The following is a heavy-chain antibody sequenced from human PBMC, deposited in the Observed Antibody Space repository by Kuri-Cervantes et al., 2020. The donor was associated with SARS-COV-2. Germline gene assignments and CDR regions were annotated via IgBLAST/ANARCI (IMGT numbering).Heavy chain of an antibody. V-gene: IGHV3-21*01. CDR1: GFTFSSYS. CDR2: ISSSSSYI. J-gene: IGHJ6*02. CDR3: ARDSQYYDFWSGYYPPYYYYGMDV. D-gene: IGHD3-3*01. Sequence: GGSLRLSCAASGFTFSSYSMNWVRQAPGKGLEWVSSISSSSSYIYYADSVKGRFTISRDNAKNSLYLQMNSLRAEDTAVYYCARDSQYYDFWSGYYPPYYYYGMDVWGQGTTVTVSS.